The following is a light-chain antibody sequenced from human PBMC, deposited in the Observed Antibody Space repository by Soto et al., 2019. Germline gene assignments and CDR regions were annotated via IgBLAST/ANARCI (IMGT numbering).Light chain of an antibody. CDR3: SSYTSRSAFYV. CDR2: GNS. J-gene: IGLJ1*01. Sequence: QSVLTQPPSVSGAPGQSVTISCTGSSSNIGAGYDVHWYQQLPGTAPKLLIFGNSDRPSGVPDRFSGSKSDNTASLTISGLQTEDAADYYCSSYTSRSAFYVFGTGTKVTVL. CDR1: SSNIGAGYD. V-gene: IGLV1-40*01.